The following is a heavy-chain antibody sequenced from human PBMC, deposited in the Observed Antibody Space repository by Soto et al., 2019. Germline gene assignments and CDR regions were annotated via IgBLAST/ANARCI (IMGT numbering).Heavy chain of an antibody. D-gene: IGHD6-19*01. CDR2: VHHSGAT. CDR1: GGSISSGEYY. Sequence: QVQLQESGPGLVKPSQTLSLSCTVSGGSISSGEYYWTWIRRPPGKGLEWIGYVHHSGATFYNPSLKSRLTMSVDTSKTRFSLKLSSATAADTAVYFCARGAVAGWYYLDYWGLGTLVTVSS. J-gene: IGHJ4*02. CDR3: ARGAVAGWYYLDY. V-gene: IGHV4-30-4*01.